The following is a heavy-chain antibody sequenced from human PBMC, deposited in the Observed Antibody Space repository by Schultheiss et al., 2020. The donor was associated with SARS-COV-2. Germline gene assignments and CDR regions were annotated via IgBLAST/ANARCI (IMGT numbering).Heavy chain of an antibody. CDR1: GYTFTSYY. CDR2: IIPIFGTA. J-gene: IGHJ3*02. V-gene: IGHV1-69*13. Sequence: SVKVSCKASGYTFTSYYMHWVRQAPGQGLEWMGGIIPIFGTANYAQKFQGRVTITADESTSTAYMELSSLRSEDTAVYYCARGYDILTGYPGSSEYAFDIWGQGTTVTVSS. D-gene: IGHD3-9*01. CDR3: ARGYDILTGYPGSSEYAFDI.